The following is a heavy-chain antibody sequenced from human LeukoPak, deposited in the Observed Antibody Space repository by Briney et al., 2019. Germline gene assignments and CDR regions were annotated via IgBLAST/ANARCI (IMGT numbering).Heavy chain of an antibody. Sequence: GGSLRLSCAASGFTFKTYWMTWVRQAPGKGLEWVANIKQDGREEEYVDSVKGRFTISRDNAKNSLYLQMNSLRAEDTAVYYCARDVTVTSFDYWGQGTLVTVSS. J-gene: IGHJ4*02. CDR3: ARDVTVTSFDY. CDR2: IKQDGREE. V-gene: IGHV3-7*03. CDR1: GFTFKTYW. D-gene: IGHD4-17*01.